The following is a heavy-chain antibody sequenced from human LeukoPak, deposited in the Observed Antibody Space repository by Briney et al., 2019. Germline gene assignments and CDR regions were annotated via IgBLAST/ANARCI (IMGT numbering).Heavy chain of an antibody. J-gene: IGHJ4*02. CDR3: AKRGVRGSYYFDH. D-gene: IGHD3-10*01. CDR2: MSSTDGTT. CDR1: GFTFSTYW. Sequence: GGSLRLSCAASGFTFSTYWMTWVRQAPGKGLEWVSTMSSTDGTTFYADSVKGRFTISRDNSKNILYLQMNNPRAEDTAVYHCAKRGVRGSYYFDHWGQGTLVTVSS. V-gene: IGHV3-23*01.